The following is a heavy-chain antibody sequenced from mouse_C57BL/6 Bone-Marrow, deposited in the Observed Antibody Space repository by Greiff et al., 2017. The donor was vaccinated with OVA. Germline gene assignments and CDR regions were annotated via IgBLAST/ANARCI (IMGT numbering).Heavy chain of an antibody. V-gene: IGHV1-22*01. J-gene: IGHJ4*01. CDR1: GYTFTDYN. CDR3: ARPYYYGSSLFYAMDY. D-gene: IGHD1-1*01. CDR2: INPNNGGT. Sequence: VQLQQSGPELVKPGASVKMSCKASGYTFTDYNMHWVKQSHGKSLEWIGYINPNNGGTSYNQKFKGKATLTVNKSSSTAYMELRSLTSEDSAVYYCARPYYYGSSLFYAMDYWGQGTSVTVSS.